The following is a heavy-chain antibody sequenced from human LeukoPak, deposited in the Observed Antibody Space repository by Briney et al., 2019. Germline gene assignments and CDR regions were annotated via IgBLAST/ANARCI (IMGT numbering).Heavy chain of an antibody. CDR2: IDGTGGTT. Sequence: GGSLRLSCAASGVTLSSYAMNWVRQAPGKGLEWVSSIDGTGGTTYYADAVKGRFTISRDNSKNTVCLQMNSLGDDDTAKYYCSKGGRGEAAAGTTWYFDLWGRGALVTVSS. V-gene: IGHV3-23*01. CDR3: SKGGRGEAAAGTTWYFDL. CDR1: GVTLSSYA. J-gene: IGHJ2*01. D-gene: IGHD6-13*01.